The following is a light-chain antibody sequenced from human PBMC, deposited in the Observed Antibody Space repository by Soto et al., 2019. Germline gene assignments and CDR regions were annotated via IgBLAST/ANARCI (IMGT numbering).Light chain of an antibody. Sequence: QSALTQPASVSGSPGQSITISCTGTSSDVGAYNYVSWYQQHPSKAPKLLIYEVNTRPSGVSTRFSGSKSGNTASLTISGLQAEDEADYYCCSYALGSTLVVFGGGTKLTVL. CDR1: SSDVGAYNY. V-gene: IGLV2-14*01. J-gene: IGLJ3*02. CDR2: EVN. CDR3: CSYALGSTLVV.